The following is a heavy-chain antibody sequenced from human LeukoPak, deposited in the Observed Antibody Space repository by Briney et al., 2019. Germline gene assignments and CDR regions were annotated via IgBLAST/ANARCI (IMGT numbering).Heavy chain of an antibody. CDR1: GYTFTSYA. D-gene: IGHD2-15*01. V-gene: IGHV1-3*01. Sequence: ASVKVSCKASGYTFTSYAMHWVRQAPGQRLEWMGWINAGNGNTKYSQKFQGRVTITRDTSASTAYMELSSLRSEDTAVYYCARGYCSGCSCGGGDYDFDYWGQGTLVTVSS. CDR3: ARGYCSGCSCGGGDYDFDY. J-gene: IGHJ4*02. CDR2: INAGNGNT.